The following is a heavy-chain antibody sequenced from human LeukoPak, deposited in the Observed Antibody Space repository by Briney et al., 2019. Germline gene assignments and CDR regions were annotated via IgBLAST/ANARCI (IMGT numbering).Heavy chain of an antibody. J-gene: IGHJ6*02. V-gene: IGHV1-18*01. CDR1: DFSFTSYG. CDR3: ARDLTSNVAVTEYHYYAMDV. D-gene: IGHD6-19*01. CDR2: IGAYNGST. Sequence: ASVNVSFKASDFSFTSYGMSWVRQAPGQGLEWMGWIGAYNGSTKYAQKLQGRVTMTTDTSTGTAYMELRSLRPDDTAVYYCARDLTSNVAVTEYHYYAMDVWGQGTTVTASS.